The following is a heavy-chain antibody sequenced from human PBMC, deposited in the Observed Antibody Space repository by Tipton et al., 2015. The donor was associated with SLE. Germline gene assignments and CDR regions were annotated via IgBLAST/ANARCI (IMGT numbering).Heavy chain of an antibody. CDR3: ARANRGHDILTGYSGDYFDY. Sequence: SLRLSCAASGFTFSGFGMHWVRQAPGKGLEWVAVIWHDGSNKYYADSAKGRFTISRDNSKNTLYLQMNSLRAEDTAVYYCARANRGHDILTGYSGDYFDYWGQGTLVTVSS. CDR2: IWHDGSNK. V-gene: IGHV3-33*01. D-gene: IGHD3-9*01. CDR1: GFTFSGFG. J-gene: IGHJ4*02.